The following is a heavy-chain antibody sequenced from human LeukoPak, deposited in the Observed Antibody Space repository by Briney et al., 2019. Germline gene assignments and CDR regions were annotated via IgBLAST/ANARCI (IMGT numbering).Heavy chain of an antibody. CDR2: IYYSGST. D-gene: IGHD2-15*01. Sequence: SETLSLTCTVSGGSISSYYWSWIRQPPGKGLEWIGNIYYSGSTNYNPSLKSRVTISVDTSKNQFSLKLSSVTAADTAVYYCARGVVAAPQTFDYWGQGTPVAVSS. V-gene: IGHV4-59*01. CDR1: GGSISSYY. CDR3: ARGVVAAPQTFDY. J-gene: IGHJ4*02.